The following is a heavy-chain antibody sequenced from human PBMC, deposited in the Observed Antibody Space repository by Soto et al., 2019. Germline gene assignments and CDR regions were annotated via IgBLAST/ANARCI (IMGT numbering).Heavy chain of an antibody. D-gene: IGHD3-3*01. CDR3: EKDGVRSGYYNGWFDI. V-gene: IGHV3-7*03. CDR1: GFSFSSYW. CDR2: IKRDGSEK. Sequence: GGSLRLSCAASGFSFSSYWMTWVRQAPEKGMEWVANIKRDGSEKYYVDSVKGRFTISRDNAKNLLYLQMNRLRAEDTAVYYCEKDGVRSGYYNGWFDIWGQGTLVTVSS. J-gene: IGHJ5*02.